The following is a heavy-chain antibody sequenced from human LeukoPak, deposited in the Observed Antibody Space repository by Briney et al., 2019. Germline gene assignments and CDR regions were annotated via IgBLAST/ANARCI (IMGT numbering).Heavy chain of an antibody. D-gene: IGHD2-15*01. V-gene: IGHV1-58*02. J-gene: IGHJ4*02. CDR1: GFTFTSSA. CDR3: ATLSYCSGASCEGYFDY. Sequence: GTSVKVSCKASGFTFTSSAMQWVRQARGQRLEWIGWIVVGSGNTNYAQKFQERVAITRDMSTGTAYMELSSLRSEDTAVYYCATLSYCSGASCEGYFDYWGQGTLVTVSS. CDR2: IVVGSGNT.